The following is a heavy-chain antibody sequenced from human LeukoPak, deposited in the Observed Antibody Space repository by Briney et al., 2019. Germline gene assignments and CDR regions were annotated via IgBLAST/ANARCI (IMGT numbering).Heavy chain of an antibody. Sequence: SQTESLTCTVSGGSISSGSYYWSWIRQPAGKGLEWIGRIYSSGSTNYNPSLKSRVSISVDTSKNEFSLKLSSVTAADTAVYYCARYSGSGSYAFDIWGQGTMVTVSS. J-gene: IGHJ3*02. CDR2: IYSSGST. CDR3: ARYSGSGSYAFDI. D-gene: IGHD3-10*01. V-gene: IGHV4-61*02. CDR1: GGSISSGSYY.